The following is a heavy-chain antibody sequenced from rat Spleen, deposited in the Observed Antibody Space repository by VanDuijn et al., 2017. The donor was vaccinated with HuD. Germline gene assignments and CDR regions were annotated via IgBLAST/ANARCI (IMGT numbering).Heavy chain of an antibody. Sequence: EVQLVETGGDLVQPGRSLKLSCVASGFTFSAYWMYWIRQAPGKGLEWIASISTGGGNTYYRDSVKGRFTISRDNAKNTQYLQMDSLRSEDTATYYCTRGYVMDAWGQGASVTVSS. CDR3: TRGYVMDA. J-gene: IGHJ4*01. V-gene: IGHV5-58*01. CDR2: ISTGGGNT. CDR1: GFTFSAYW.